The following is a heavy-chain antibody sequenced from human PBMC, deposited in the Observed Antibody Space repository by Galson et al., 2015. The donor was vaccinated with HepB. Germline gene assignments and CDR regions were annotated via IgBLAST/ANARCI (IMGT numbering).Heavy chain of an antibody. D-gene: IGHD6-19*01. CDR1: GYTFTSYD. CDR2: MNPNSGNT. CDR3: ARSRGVIAVAAPPAVRAEYFQH. V-gene: IGHV1-8*01. Sequence: SVKVSCKASGYTFTSYDINWVRQATGQGLEWMGWMNPNSGNTGYAQKFQGRVTMTRNTSISTAYMELSSLRSEDTAVYYCARSRGVIAVAAPPAVRAEYFQHRGQGTLVTVSS. J-gene: IGHJ1*01.